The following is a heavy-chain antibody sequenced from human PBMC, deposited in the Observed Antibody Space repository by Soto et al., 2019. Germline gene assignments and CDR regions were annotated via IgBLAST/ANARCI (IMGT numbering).Heavy chain of an antibody. CDR2: ISYDGHNK. CDR3: AKDLQAYGDYNYYYYGMDV. V-gene: IGHV3-30*18. CDR1: GFTFTTFG. Sequence: QVQLVESGGGVVQPGGSLRLSCTASGFTFTTFGIHWVRQAPGKGLEWVALISYDGHNKYYSGSVKGRFTIYRDNYKNTLSLQRNSLRAEDTAVYYCAKDLQAYGDYNYYYYGMDVWGQGTTVSVSS. J-gene: IGHJ6*02. D-gene: IGHD4-17*01.